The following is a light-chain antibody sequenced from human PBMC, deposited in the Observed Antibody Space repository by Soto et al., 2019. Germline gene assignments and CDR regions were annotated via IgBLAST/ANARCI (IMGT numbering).Light chain of an antibody. V-gene: IGKV1-9*01. CDR2: AAS. Sequence: DIQLTQSPSFLSASVGDRVTITCRASQGINSYLAWYQQKPGKAPNLLIYAASTLQSGVPSRFSGSGSGTEFTLTINSLQPEDFATYYCQHLNSYPLGFGGGTKVEI. CDR3: QHLNSYPLG. J-gene: IGKJ4*01. CDR1: QGINSY.